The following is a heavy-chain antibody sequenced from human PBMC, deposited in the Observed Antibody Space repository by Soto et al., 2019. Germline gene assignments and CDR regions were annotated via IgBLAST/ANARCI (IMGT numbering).Heavy chain of an antibody. D-gene: IGHD3-16*02. CDR1: GGSFSGYY. Sequence: PSETLSLTCAVYGGSFSGYYWSWIRQPPGKGLEWIGEINHSGSTNYNPSLKSRVTISVDTSKNQFSLKLSSVTAADTAVYYCAKSGGVIVIPDLWGQGTRVTVSS. CDR2: INHSGST. J-gene: IGHJ4*02. V-gene: IGHV4-34*01. CDR3: AKSGGVIVIPDL.